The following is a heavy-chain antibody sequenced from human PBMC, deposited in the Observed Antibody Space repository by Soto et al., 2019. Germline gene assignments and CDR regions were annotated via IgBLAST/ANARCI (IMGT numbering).Heavy chain of an antibody. D-gene: IGHD2-21*02. CDR3: ARASPFVTFDY. J-gene: IGHJ4*02. CDR2: IYDSQNT. V-gene: IGHV4-31*03. Sequence: SETLSLTCTVSGGSVRSGGYYWSWIRHLPGKGLEWIAYIYDSQNTHYNPSLASRVSISVDASENQFSLRLASVTAADTAVYFCARASPFVTFDYWGQGALVTVSS. CDR1: GGSVRSGGYY.